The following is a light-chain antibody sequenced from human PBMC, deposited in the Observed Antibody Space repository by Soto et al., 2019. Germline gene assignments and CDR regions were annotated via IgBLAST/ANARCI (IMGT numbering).Light chain of an antibody. CDR1: SSNIGGET. J-gene: IGLJ3*02. V-gene: IGLV1-44*01. Sequence: QSVLTQPPSAYGSPGQRVTISCSGSSSNIGGETVNWYQQVPGTAPKLLIYGKTQRPSGVPDRFSGSKSGTSVSLAISGLQSEDEADYYCAACDDSLNGWVFGGGTKVTVL. CDR2: GKT. CDR3: AACDDSLNGWV.